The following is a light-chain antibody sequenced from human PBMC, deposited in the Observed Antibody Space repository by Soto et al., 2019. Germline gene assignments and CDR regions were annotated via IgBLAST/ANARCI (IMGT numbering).Light chain of an antibody. CDR2: GAS. CDR1: QTVSSTY. V-gene: IGKV3-20*01. J-gene: IGKJ5*01. CDR3: QQYGSSPLT. Sequence: ENVLTQSPGTLSLSPGERATLSCRASQTVSSTYLAWYQQKPGQAPRLLIYGASSRATGIPDRFSGPVSGTDFTLPISRLEPEDFAVYYCQQYGSSPLTFGQGTRVEIK.